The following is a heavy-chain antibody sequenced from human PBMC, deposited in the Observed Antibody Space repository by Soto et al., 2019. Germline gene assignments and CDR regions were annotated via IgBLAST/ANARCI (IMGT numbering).Heavy chain of an antibody. CDR1: GFTFDDTD. CDR2: IGASGSHT. J-gene: IGHJ4*02. V-gene: IGHV3-23*01. Sequence: GGSLRLSCAASGFTFDDTDINWVRQPPGKGLEWVSGIGASGSHTVYADSVKGRFTISMDNSKNTIYLQMNSLRVEDTAIYYCAKVNWNAAPGATCWGQGTLVTVSS. CDR3: AKVNWNAAPGATC. D-gene: IGHD6-13*01.